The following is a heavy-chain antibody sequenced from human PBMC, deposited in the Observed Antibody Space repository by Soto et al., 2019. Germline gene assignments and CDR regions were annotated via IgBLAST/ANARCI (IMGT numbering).Heavy chain of an antibody. D-gene: IGHD4-17*01. CDR1: GFTVNINY. Sequence: GGSLRLSWAASGFTVNINYMSWVRQAPGKGLDLVSVIHSGGSTYYADSVKGRFTISRDNSKNTLYLQMNSLRAEDTAVYYCARDHYGDGLGYWGLGTMVTGSS. J-gene: IGHJ4*02. V-gene: IGHV3-53*01. CDR2: IHSGGST. CDR3: ARDHYGDGLGY.